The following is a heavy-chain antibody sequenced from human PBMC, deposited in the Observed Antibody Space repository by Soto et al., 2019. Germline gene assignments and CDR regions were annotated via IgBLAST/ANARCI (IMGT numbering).Heavy chain of an antibody. CDR3: ARGFTHWNDARNWFDP. Sequence: SETLSLTCAVYGGSFSGYYWSWIRQPPGKGLEWIGEINHSGSTNYNPSLKSRVTISVDTSKNQFSLKLSSVTAADTAVYYCARGFTHWNDARNWFDPWGQGTLVTVSS. CDR2: INHSGST. CDR1: GGSFSGYY. V-gene: IGHV4-34*01. D-gene: IGHD1-1*01. J-gene: IGHJ5*02.